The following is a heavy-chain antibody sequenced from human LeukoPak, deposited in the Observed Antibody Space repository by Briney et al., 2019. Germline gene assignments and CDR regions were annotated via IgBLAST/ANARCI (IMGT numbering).Heavy chain of an antibody. J-gene: IGHJ4*02. CDR1: GFTFSDSA. V-gene: IGHV3-73*01. CDR3: TRLSGDLTFDY. Sequence: GGSLRLSCAASGFTFSDSAMHWVRQASGKGLEWIGHIRSKASGYATAYAASVKDRFTISRDNSKNAAYLQVNSLKTEDTAVYYCTRLSGDLTFDYWGQGTLVTVSS. CDR2: IRSKASGYAT. D-gene: IGHD6-25*01.